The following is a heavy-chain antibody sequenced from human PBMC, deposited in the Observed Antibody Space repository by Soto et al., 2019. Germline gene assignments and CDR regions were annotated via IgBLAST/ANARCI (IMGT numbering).Heavy chain of an antibody. CDR1: GFTFSSYA. CDR3: AKNREGYSGTYIDY. J-gene: IGHJ4*02. Sequence: PGGSLRLSCAASGFTFSSYAMSWVRQAPGKGLEWVSGFSASGGSTYYADSVKGRFTISRDNSKNTLYLQMNSLRAEDTAVYYCAKNREGYSGTYIDYWGRGTLVTVSS. CDR2: FSASGGST. V-gene: IGHV3-23*01. D-gene: IGHD1-26*01.